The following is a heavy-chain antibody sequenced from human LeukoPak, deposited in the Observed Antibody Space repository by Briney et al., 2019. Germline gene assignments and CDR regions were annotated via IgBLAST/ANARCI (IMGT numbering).Heavy chain of an antibody. V-gene: IGHV4-39*01. Sequence: PSETLSLTCTVSGGSISSSSYYRGWIRQPPGKGLEWIGSIYYSGSTYYNPSLKSRVTISVDTSKNQFSLKLSSVTAADTAVYYCVARYYYYYMDVWGKGTTVTVSS. CDR1: GGSISSSSYY. CDR3: VARYYYYYMDV. J-gene: IGHJ6*03. CDR2: IYYSGST.